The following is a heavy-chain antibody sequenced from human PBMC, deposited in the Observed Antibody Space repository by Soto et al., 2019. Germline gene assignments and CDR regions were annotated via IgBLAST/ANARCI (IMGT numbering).Heavy chain of an antibody. CDR2: MSYDGTNK. CDR3: ARDPSPYTSGWYGIDF. CDR1: RSMFCAYE. D-gene: IGHD6-19*01. J-gene: IGHJ4*01. V-gene: IGHV3-30*03. Sequence: GGTVIPSSTTSRSMFCAYELDCLAQASSKWLEGVAAMSYDGTNKYYADSRKGRCTISRDNSKNTLFLQMSSLTADDSAVYYCARDPSPYTSGWYGIDFWGLGTLVTGSS.